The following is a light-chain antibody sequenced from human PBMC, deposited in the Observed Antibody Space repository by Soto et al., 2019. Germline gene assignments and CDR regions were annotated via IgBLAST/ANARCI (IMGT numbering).Light chain of an antibody. CDR1: SSDGGGYNY. V-gene: IGLV2-14*01. J-gene: IGLJ1*01. Sequence: QSVLTQPASVSGSPGQSITISCTGTSSDGGGYNYVSWYQQHPGKAPKLMIYDVSNRPSGVSNRFSGSKSGNTASLTISGLQAEDEADYYCSSYTSSSTLDVFGTGTKSPS. CDR2: DVS. CDR3: SSYTSSSTLDV.